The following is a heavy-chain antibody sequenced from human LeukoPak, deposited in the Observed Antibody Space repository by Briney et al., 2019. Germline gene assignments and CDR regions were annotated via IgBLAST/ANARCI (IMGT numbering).Heavy chain of an antibody. CDR2: IYNSGST. V-gene: IGHV4-59*08. CDR1: GGSISSYY. J-gene: IGHJ3*02. D-gene: IGHD1-26*01. CDR3: ARHDLLSPPYSGTSHAFDI. Sequence: PSETLSLTCTVSGGSISSYYWSWIRQPPGKGLEWSGYIYNSGSTNYNPSLKSRVAISVDTCKNQFSLRLSSVTAADTVVYYCARHDLLSPPYSGTSHAFDIWGQGTMVTVSS.